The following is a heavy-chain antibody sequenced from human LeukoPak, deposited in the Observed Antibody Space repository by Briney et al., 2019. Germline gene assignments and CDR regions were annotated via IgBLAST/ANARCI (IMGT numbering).Heavy chain of an antibody. J-gene: IGHJ3*02. D-gene: IGHD3-10*01. V-gene: IGHV5-10-1*01. CDR1: GYSFTSYW. Sequence: EESLKISCKGSGYSFTSYWISWVRQMPGKGLEWMGRIDPSDSYTNYSPSFQGHVTISADKSISTAYLQWSSLKASDTAMYYCASRIYGSGSYLSAFDIWGQGTMVTVSS. CDR3: ASRIYGSGSYLSAFDI. CDR2: IDPSDSYT.